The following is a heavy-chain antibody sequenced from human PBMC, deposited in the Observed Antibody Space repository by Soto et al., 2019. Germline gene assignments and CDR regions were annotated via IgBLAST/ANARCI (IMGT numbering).Heavy chain of an antibody. J-gene: IGHJ5*02. CDR3: ARGAKQTRPKPNWFDP. CDR1: GFTFSSYG. D-gene: IGHD6-13*01. V-gene: IGHV3-33*01. Sequence: PGGSLRLSCAASGFTFSSYGMHWVRQAPGKGLEWVAVIWYDGSNKYYADSVKGRFTISRDNSKNTLYLQMNSLRAEDTAVYYCARGAKQTRPKPNWFDPWGQGTLVTVSS. CDR2: IWYDGSNK.